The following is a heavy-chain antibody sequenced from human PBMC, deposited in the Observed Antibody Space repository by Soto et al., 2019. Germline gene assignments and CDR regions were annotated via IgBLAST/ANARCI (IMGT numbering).Heavy chain of an antibody. J-gene: IGHJ6*02. D-gene: IGHD3-10*01. Sequence: QVQVVQSGVEVRRPGSSVKVSCKAYGDTFKNCVISWVRQAPGQGLEWMGGIIPLFGTTDFAQRFQDRLTITTDESTTTAYMELSRLRSEDTATYYCAAELGFGKLSVVWGQGTTVIVSS. CDR2: IIPLFGTT. CDR3: AAELGFGKLSVV. V-gene: IGHV1-69*01. CDR1: GDTFKNCV.